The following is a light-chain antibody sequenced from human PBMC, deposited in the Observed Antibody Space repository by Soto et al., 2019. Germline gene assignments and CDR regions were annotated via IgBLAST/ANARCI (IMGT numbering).Light chain of an antibody. CDR1: QSVLYTSNNQNS. CDR2: GAS. CDR3: QQYYLVPFT. V-gene: IGKV4-1*01. Sequence: DIVMTQSPDSLGVSLGERATINCKSSQSVLYTSNNQNSLAWYQQKSGQPPKLLIYGASAREYGVPARFSGGGSGTDFTLTINGLQADDVAVYDCQQYYLVPFTFGPGNNVDIK. J-gene: IGKJ3*01.